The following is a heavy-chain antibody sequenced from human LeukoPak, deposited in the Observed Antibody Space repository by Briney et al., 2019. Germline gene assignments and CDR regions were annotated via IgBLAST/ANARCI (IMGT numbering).Heavy chain of an antibody. CDR2: IDPSDSYT. D-gene: IGHD6-13*01. CDR3: ARRYSSSWFDP. J-gene: IGHJ5*02. Sequence: GESLKISCKGSGYRFTNYWIGWVRQMPGKGLEWMGRIDPSDSYTNYSPSFQGHVTISADKSISTAYLQWSSLKASDTAMYYCARRYSSSWFDPWGQGTLVTVSS. CDR1: GYRFTNYW. V-gene: IGHV5-10-1*01.